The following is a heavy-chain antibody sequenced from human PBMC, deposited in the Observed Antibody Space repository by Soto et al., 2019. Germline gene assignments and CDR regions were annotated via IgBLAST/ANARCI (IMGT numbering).Heavy chain of an antibody. CDR1: GYTFNSSY. CDR3: ARGGAAAGSRWFDP. V-gene: IGHV1-46*02. Sequence: ASAKVSCEASGYTFNSSYMHWLRQSKGQGLDWMGVINPSGGSTSYAQKFQGRVTMTRDTSTSTVYMELSSLRSEDTAVYYCARGGAAAGSRWFDPWGQGTLVTVSS. CDR2: INPSGGST. J-gene: IGHJ5*02. D-gene: IGHD6-13*01.